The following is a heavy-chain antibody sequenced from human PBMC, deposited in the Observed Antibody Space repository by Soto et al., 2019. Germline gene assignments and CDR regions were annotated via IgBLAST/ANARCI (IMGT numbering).Heavy chain of an antibody. CDR1: GFTFSSYW. Sequence: HPGGSLRLSCAASGFTFSSYWMSWVRHAPGKGLEWVANIKQDGSEKYYVDSVKGRFTISRDNAKNSLYLQMNSLRAEDTAVYYCARDVTEFWNSVTTSHYGMDVWGQGTTVTVSS. CDR3: ARDVTEFWNSVTTSHYGMDV. V-gene: IGHV3-7*01. D-gene: IGHD4-17*01. J-gene: IGHJ6*02. CDR2: IKQDGSEK.